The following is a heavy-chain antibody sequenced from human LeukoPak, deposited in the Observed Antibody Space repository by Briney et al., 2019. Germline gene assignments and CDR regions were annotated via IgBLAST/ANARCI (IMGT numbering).Heavy chain of an antibody. CDR3: ARDLIGSTRGFDI. Sequence: SETLSLTCTVSGASLSSYHWSWIWQPAGKGLEWIGRIYFSGYTNYNPSLKSRVTISVDTSKNQFSLKLSSVTAADTAVYYCARDLIGSTRGFDIWGQGTMVTVSS. CDR1: GASLSSYH. J-gene: IGHJ3*02. V-gene: IGHV4-4*07. CDR2: IYFSGYT. D-gene: IGHD2-2*01.